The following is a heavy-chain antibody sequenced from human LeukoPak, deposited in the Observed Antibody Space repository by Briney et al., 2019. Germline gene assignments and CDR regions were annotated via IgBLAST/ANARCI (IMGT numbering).Heavy chain of an antibody. CDR3: ARDQKQWLVPDY. V-gene: IGHV3-21*01. CDR2: ISSSGSYM. D-gene: IGHD6-19*01. J-gene: IGHJ4*02. Sequence: PGGSLRLSCEASGFTFSNYDLIWLRQAPGKGLEWVSAISSSGSYMYYADPVKGRFTISRDNAKNSLYLQMNSLRAEDTAVYYCARDQKQWLVPDYWGQGTLVTVSS. CDR1: GFTFSNYD.